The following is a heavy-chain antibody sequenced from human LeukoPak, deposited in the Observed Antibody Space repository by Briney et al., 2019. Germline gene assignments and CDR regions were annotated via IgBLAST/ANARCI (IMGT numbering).Heavy chain of an antibody. J-gene: IGHJ5*02. CDR2: INPNSGGT. CDR3: ARERITGNWFDP. V-gene: IGHV1-2*02. D-gene: IGHD3-3*01. Sequence: ASVKVSCKASGYTFTGYYMHWVRQAPGQGLEWMGWINPNSGGTNYSQKFQGRVTMTRDTSISTAYMELSRLRSDDTAVYYCARERITGNWFDPWGQGTLVTVSS. CDR1: GYTFTGYY.